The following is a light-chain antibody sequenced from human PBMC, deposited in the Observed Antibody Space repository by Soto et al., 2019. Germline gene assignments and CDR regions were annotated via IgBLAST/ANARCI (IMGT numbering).Light chain of an antibody. CDR1: QSVDIN. J-gene: IGKJ5*01. Sequence: IVLTQSPGTLSLSPGERVTLSCRSSQSVDINLAWYQQKPGQAPRLLIYDASTRATVIPARFSGSGSGTEFTLTISSLQSEDFAVYYCQQYNDWPPITFGQGTRLEIK. CDR3: QQYNDWPPIT. V-gene: IGKV3-15*01. CDR2: DAS.